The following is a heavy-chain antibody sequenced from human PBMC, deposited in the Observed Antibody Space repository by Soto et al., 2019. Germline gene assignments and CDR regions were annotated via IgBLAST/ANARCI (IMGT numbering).Heavy chain of an antibody. V-gene: IGHV3-30*18. D-gene: IGHD2-8*01. CDR1: GFSFGSYG. Sequence: QIQLVESGGGVVQPGRSLRISCAASGFSFGSYGMHWVRQTPGKGLEWVALISNEGRNTYYADSVKGRFTISRDNSWNTLSLQMNSLITEDTATYYCAKAGGKVSNPFDPWGQGTLVIVSS. CDR2: ISNEGRNT. J-gene: IGHJ5*02. CDR3: AKAGGKVSNPFDP.